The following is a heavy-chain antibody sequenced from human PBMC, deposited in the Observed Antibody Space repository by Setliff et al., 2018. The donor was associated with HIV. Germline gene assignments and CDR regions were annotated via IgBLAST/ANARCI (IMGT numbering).Heavy chain of an antibody. CDR2: IIWIIGVT. CDR3: VSYYFDSSGYYYGRWDYFDY. Sequence: SVKVSCKTYGGAFSTYSINWVRQAPGQGPEWMGGIIWIIGVTNYAQKFQGRVTITADESTSTAYMELSSLRSEDAAVYFCVSYYFDSSGYYYGRWDYFDYWGQGTLVTVSS. J-gene: IGHJ4*02. D-gene: IGHD3-22*01. V-gene: IGHV1-69*10. CDR1: GGAFSTYS.